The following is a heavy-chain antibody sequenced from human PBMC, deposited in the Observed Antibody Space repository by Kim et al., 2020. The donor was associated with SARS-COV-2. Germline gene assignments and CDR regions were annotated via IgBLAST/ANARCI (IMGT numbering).Heavy chain of an antibody. J-gene: IGHJ5*02. CDR2: IYYSGRT. V-gene: IGHV4-39*01. CDR3: ARHKPYSISFGYNWFDH. CDR1: GGSISSSSYY. Sequence: SETLSLTCTVSGGSISSSSYYWGWIRQPPGKGLEWIGSIYYSGRTYYNPSLKSRVTLSVDTSKNQFSLKLSSVAAADTAVYYCARHKPYSISFGYNWFDHWGQGTLVTVSA. D-gene: IGHD6-13*01.